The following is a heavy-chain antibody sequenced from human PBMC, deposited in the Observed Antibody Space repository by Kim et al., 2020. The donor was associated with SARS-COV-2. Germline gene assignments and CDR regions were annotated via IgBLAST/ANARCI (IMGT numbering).Heavy chain of an antibody. Sequence: GGSLRLSCTASGFTFGDYAMSWFRQAPGKGLEWVGFIRSKAYGGTTEYAASVKGRFTISRDDSKSIAYLQMNSLKTEDTAVYYCTRDPVYDSSGYYYYYYYYGMDVWGQGTTVTVSS. CDR1: GFTFGDYA. D-gene: IGHD3-22*01. CDR3: TRDPVYDSSGYYYYYYYYGMDV. J-gene: IGHJ6*02. V-gene: IGHV3-49*03. CDR2: IRSKAYGGTT.